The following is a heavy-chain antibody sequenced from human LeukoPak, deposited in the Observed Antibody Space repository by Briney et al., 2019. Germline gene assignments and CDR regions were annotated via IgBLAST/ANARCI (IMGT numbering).Heavy chain of an antibody. CDR1: GGPISSFY. D-gene: IGHD3-10*01. CDR3: ARGSETPDAGY. J-gene: IGHJ4*02. CDR2: LSYSGST. V-gene: IGHV4-59*01. Sequence: SETLSLTCIVSGGPISSFYWSWIRQPPGKGLEWIGYLSYSGSTDYNPSLKSRVTISVDTSKNQFSLKLTSVTAADTAVYYCARGSETPDAGYWGPGTLVTVSS.